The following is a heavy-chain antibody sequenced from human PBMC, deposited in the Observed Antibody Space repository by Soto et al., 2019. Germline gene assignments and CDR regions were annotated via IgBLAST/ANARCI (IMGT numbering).Heavy chain of an antibody. CDR3: ARLLTEGATFREDAFDL. CDR2: ISTFNGKT. D-gene: IGHD3-9*01. CDR1: RYTFTSHG. Sequence: QIQLVQSGGDVKTPGASVKVSCTTSRYTFTSHGIAWVRQAPGQGHEWMGWISTFNGKTDYAQKFQGRVTMTADTITSTVHMELRSLRSDDTAVYYCARLLTEGATFREDAFDLWGPGTKVTVSS. V-gene: IGHV1-18*01. J-gene: IGHJ3*01.